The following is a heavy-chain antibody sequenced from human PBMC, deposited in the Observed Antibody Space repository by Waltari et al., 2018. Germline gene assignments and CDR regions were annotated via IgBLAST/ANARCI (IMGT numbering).Heavy chain of an antibody. CDR3: AKDRTGSKFDP. D-gene: IGHD3-10*01. CDR2: IGGGGGST. Sequence: EVQLLESGGGLVQPGGSLRLSCAASGFAFSSYAMSWVRQAPGKGLEWVSAIGGGGGSTYYADSVKGRFTISRDNSKNTLCLQMNSLRAEDTAVYYCAKDRTGSKFDPWGQGTLVTVSS. J-gene: IGHJ5*02. V-gene: IGHV3-23*01. CDR1: GFAFSSYA.